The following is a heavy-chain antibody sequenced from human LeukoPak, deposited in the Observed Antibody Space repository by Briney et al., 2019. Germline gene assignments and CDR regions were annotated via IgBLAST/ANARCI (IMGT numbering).Heavy chain of an antibody. V-gene: IGHV3-74*01. CDR3: VRGRGSYGWFDP. J-gene: IGHJ5*02. Sequence: GGSLRLSCAASGFTSSSYWMHWVRQVPGKGLVWVSRISGDGTARNYADSVRGRFTISRDDAKNTVDLQMNSLRGEDTAVYYCVRGRGSYGWFDPWGQGTLVTVSS. CDR2: ISGDGTAR. CDR1: GFTSSSYW. D-gene: IGHD3-10*01.